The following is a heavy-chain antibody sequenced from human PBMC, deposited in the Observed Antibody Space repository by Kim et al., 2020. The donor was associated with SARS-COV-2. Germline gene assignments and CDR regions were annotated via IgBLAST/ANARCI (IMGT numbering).Heavy chain of an antibody. J-gene: IGHJ4*02. D-gene: IGHD2-15*01. V-gene: IGHV4-39*01. CDR2: IYYSGST. Sequence: SETLSLTCTVSGGSISSSSYYWGWIRQPPGKGLEWIGSIYYSGSTYYNPSLKSRVTISVDTSKNQFSLKLSSVTAADTAVYYCARRGGLSRNFDYWGQGTLVTVSS. CDR1: GGSISSSSYY. CDR3: ARRGGLSRNFDY.